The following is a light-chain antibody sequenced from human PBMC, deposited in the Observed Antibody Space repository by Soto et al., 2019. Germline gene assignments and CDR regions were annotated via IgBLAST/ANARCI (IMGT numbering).Light chain of an antibody. J-gene: IGLJ2*01. Sequence: QSVLTQPASVSGSPGRSFTISCTETTIDVGTYSLVSWYQQYSGKAPKLIIYEVTKRPSGVSNRFSGSKSGNTASLTVSGLQAEDEADYYCSSYAGSDTLFGGGTKLTVL. CDR1: TIDVGTYSL. CDR2: EVT. V-gene: IGLV2-23*02. CDR3: SSYAGSDTL.